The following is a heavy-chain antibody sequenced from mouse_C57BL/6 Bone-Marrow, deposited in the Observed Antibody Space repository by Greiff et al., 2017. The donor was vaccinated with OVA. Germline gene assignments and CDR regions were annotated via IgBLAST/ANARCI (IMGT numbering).Heavy chain of an antibody. Sequence: QVQLQQPGAELVKPGASVKVSCKASGYTFTSYWMHWVKQRPGQGLEWIGRIHPSASDTNYNQKFKGKATLTVDKSSSTAYMQLSSLTSEDSAVYYCAIWGDYDVGFAYRGQGTLVTVSA. CDR2: IHPSASDT. V-gene: IGHV1-74*01. J-gene: IGHJ3*01. D-gene: IGHD2-4*01. CDR3: AIWGDYDVGFAY. CDR1: GYTFTSYW.